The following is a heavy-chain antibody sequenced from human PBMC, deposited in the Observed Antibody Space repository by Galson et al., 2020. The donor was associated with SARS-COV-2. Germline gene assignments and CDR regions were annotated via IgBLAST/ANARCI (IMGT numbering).Heavy chain of an antibody. CDR3: ARDFGAMVPNYYFDY. CDR2: VSYDGSNK. V-gene: IGHV3-30-3*01. J-gene: IGHJ4*02. D-gene: IGHD5-18*01. Sequence: GGSLRLSCAASGFTFSSYAMHWVRQAPGKGLEWVAVVSYDGSNKYYADSVKGRFTISRDNSKNTLYLQMNSLRAEDTAVYYCARDFGAMVPNYYFDYWGQGTLVTVSS. CDR1: GFTFSSYA.